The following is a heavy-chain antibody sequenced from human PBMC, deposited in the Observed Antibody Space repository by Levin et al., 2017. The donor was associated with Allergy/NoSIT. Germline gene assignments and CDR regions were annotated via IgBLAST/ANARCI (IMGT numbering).Heavy chain of an antibody. CDR3: ARVGEGIVPRMDV. J-gene: IGHJ6*02. V-gene: IGHV3-21*06. CDR1: GFTFSTYS. D-gene: IGHD2-21*01. CDR2: ISSTSSYM. Sequence: GESLKISCAASGFTFSTYSMNWVRQAPGKGLEWVSCISSTSSYMYYADSVKGRFTISRDNAKNSLYLQMNSLRAEDTAVYYCARVGEGIVPRMDVWGQGTTVTVSS.